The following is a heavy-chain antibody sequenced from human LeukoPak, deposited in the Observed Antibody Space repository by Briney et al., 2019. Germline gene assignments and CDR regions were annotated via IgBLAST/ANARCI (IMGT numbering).Heavy chain of an antibody. CDR1: GYTLTELS. Sequence: ASVKVSCKVSGYTLTELSMHWVREAPGKGLEWMGGFDPEDGETIYAQKFQGRVTMTEDTSTDTAYMELSSLRSEDTAVYYCATEDYGDYVAEYFQHWGQGTLVTVSS. CDR3: ATEDYGDYVAEYFQH. CDR2: FDPEDGET. J-gene: IGHJ1*01. V-gene: IGHV1-24*01. D-gene: IGHD4-17*01.